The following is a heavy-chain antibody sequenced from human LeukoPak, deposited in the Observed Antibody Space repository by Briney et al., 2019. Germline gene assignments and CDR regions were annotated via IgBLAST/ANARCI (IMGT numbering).Heavy chain of an antibody. Sequence: GGSLRLSYAASCFTFSSYAMSWVRQAPGKGLEWGSAISGSGGSTYYADSVKGRFTISRDKSKNTLYLQMNSLRAEDTAVYYCAKDWGAYCGGDCYGFDYWGQGTLVTVSS. D-gene: IGHD2-21*02. CDR3: AKDWGAYCGGDCYGFDY. V-gene: IGHV3-23*01. CDR1: CFTFSSYA. J-gene: IGHJ4*02. CDR2: ISGSGGST.